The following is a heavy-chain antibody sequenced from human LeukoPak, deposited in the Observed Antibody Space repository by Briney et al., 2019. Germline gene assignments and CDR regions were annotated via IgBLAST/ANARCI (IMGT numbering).Heavy chain of an antibody. D-gene: IGHD4-11*01. J-gene: IGHJ6*02. CDR3: ARHRATVTTTGAYYYYGMDV. CDR2: IYPGDSDT. Sequence: GESLKISCKGSGYSFTSYWIGRVRQMPGKGLEWMGIIYPGDSDTRYSPSFQGQVTISADKSISTAYLQWSSLKASDPAMYYCARHRATVTTTGAYYYYGMDVWGQGTTVTVSS. V-gene: IGHV5-51*01. CDR1: GYSFTSYW.